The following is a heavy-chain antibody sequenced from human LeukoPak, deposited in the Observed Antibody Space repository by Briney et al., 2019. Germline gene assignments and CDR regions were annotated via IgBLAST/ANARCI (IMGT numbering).Heavy chain of an antibody. D-gene: IGHD2-2*01. CDR1: GGSFSGYY. Sequence: PSETLSLTCAVYGGSFSGYYWSWIRHPPGKGLEWIGEINHSGSTNYNPSLKSRVTISVDTSKNQFSLKLSSVTAADTAVYYCAREIGYCSSTSCFNWFDPWGQGTLVTVSS. CDR3: AREIGYCSSTSCFNWFDP. V-gene: IGHV4-34*01. CDR2: INHSGST. J-gene: IGHJ5*02.